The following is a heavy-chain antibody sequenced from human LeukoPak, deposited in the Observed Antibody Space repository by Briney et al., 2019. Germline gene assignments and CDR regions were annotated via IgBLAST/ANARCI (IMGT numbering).Heavy chain of an antibody. Sequence: PGGSLRLSCAASGFTFSSYSMNWVRQAPGKGLEWVSSISSSSSYIYYADSVKGRFTISRDNAKNSLYLQMNSLRAEDTAIYYCVKDGEWAFDVWGQGTMVTVS. J-gene: IGHJ3*01. V-gene: IGHV3-21*01. CDR2: ISSSSSYI. CDR1: GFTFSSYS. D-gene: IGHD3-3*01. CDR3: VKDGEWAFDV.